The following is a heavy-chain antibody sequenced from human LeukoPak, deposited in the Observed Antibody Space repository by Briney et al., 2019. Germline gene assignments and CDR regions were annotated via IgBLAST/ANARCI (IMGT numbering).Heavy chain of an antibody. CDR1: GGTSSSYA. CDR2: IIPIFGTA. V-gene: IGHV1-69*13. Sequence: GASVKVSCKASGGTSSSYAISWVRQAPGQGLEWMGGIIPIFGTANYAQKFQGRVTITADESTSTAYMELSSLRSEDTAVYYCARGSTLEYSSSPDYWGQGTLVTVSS. J-gene: IGHJ4*02. CDR3: ARGSTLEYSSSPDY. D-gene: IGHD6-6*01.